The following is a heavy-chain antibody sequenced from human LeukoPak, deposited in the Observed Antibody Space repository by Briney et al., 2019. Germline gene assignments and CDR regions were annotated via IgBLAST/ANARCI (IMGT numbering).Heavy chain of an antibody. CDR3: ARSYYYDSSGYLYAFDI. CDR2: INHSGTT. CDR1: GGSFSGYY. J-gene: IGHJ3*02. V-gene: IGHV4-34*01. Sequence: SETLSLTCSVYGGSFSGYYWTWIRQPPGKGLEWIGEINHSGTTNYNPSLQSRVTISVDTSKNQFSLKLNSVTAADTAVYYCARSYYYDSSGYLYAFDIWGQGTMVTVSS. D-gene: IGHD3-22*01.